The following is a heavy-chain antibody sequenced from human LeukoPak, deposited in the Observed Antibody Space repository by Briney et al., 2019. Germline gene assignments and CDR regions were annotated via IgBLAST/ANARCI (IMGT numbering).Heavy chain of an antibody. Sequence: ASVKVSCKASGYTFTGYYMHWVRQAPGQGLEWMGWINPNSGGTNYAQKFQGRVTMTRDTSISTAYMELSRLRSDDTAVYYCARKPYVTTTRTGWFDPWGQGTLVTVSS. J-gene: IGHJ5*02. CDR3: ARKPYVTTTRTGWFDP. CDR2: INPNSGGT. D-gene: IGHD2-8*02. V-gene: IGHV1-2*02. CDR1: GYTFTGYY.